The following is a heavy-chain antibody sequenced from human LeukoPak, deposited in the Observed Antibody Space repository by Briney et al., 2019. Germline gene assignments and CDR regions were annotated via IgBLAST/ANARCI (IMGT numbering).Heavy chain of an antibody. J-gene: IGHJ6*02. V-gene: IGHV1-46*01. Sequence: ASVKVSCKASGYTFTSYYMHWLRQAPGQGLEWMGIINPSGGSTRYAQKFQGRVTMTRDTSTSTVYMELSSLRSEDTAMYYCARVGASDYGMDVWGQGTTVSVSS. CDR3: ARVGASDYGMDV. CDR2: INPSGGST. D-gene: IGHD3-10*01. CDR1: GYTFTSYY.